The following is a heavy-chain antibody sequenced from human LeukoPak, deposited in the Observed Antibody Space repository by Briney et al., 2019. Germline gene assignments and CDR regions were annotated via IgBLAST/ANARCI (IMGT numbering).Heavy chain of an antibody. D-gene: IGHD6-13*01. J-gene: IGHJ4*02. CDR2: IGGSGGST. Sequence: GGSLRLSCAASGFTFSAYAMSWVRQAPGKGLEWVSAIGGSGGSTYYADSVKGRFTISRDNSKNTLYLQMNTLRAEDTAVYYCAKGALGSRRRYFFDYWGQGTLVTVSS. CDR1: GFTFSAYA. CDR3: AKGALGSRRRYFFDY. V-gene: IGHV3-23*01.